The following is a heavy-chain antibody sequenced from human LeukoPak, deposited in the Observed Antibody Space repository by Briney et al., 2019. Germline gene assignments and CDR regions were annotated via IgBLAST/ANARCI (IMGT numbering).Heavy chain of an antibody. D-gene: IGHD3-22*01. CDR3: ARVVQSTDSSGFYLPEYSQH. J-gene: IGHJ1*01. V-gene: IGHV4-34*01. CDR1: GGSFSGYY. CDR2: INHSGST. Sequence: PSETLSLTCAVYGGSFSGYYWSWIRQPPGKGLEWIGEINHSGSTNYNPSLKSRVTISVDTSKNQFSLKLRSVTAADTAVYYCARVVQSTDSSGFYLPEYSQHWGQGTLVTVSS.